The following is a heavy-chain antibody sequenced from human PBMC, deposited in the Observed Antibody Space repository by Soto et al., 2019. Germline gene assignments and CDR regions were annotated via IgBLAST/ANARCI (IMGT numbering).Heavy chain of an antibody. Sequence: GGSLRLSCAASGFTFSSYAMSWVRQAPGKGLEWVSAISGSGGSTYYADSVKGQFTISRDNSKNTLYLQMNSLRAEDTAVYYCAKVVRSSGWYGPFDYWGQGTLVTVSS. CDR1: GFTFSSYA. V-gene: IGHV3-23*01. D-gene: IGHD6-19*01. J-gene: IGHJ4*02. CDR3: AKVVRSSGWYGPFDY. CDR2: ISGSGGST.